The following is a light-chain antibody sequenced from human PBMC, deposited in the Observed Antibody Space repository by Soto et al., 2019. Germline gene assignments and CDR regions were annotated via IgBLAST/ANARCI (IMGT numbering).Light chain of an antibody. Sequence: QSALTQPPSASGSPGQSVTISCSGSRSDIGSYNNVAWYQQHPGKAPRVMIFGVTKRPSGISDRFFGSKSGSTASLTISGLQAEDEADYFCFSYAGSSIWVFGGGTQLTVL. J-gene: IGLJ7*01. CDR1: RSDIGSYNN. V-gene: IGLV2-23*02. CDR3: FSYAGSSIWV. CDR2: GVT.